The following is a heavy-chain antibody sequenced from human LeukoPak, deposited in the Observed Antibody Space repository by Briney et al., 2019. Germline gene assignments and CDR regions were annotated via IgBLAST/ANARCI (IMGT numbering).Heavy chain of an antibody. D-gene: IGHD2-2*01. J-gene: IGHJ2*01. V-gene: IGHV1-18*01. CDR1: GYTFTSYG. Sequence: ASVKVSCKASGYTFTSYGISWVRQAPGQGLEWMGWISAYNGNTNYAQKLQGGVTMTTDTSTSTAYMELRSLRSDDTAVYYCARERGFSSPTWYFDLWGRGTLVTVSS. CDR3: ARERGFSSPTWYFDL. CDR2: ISAYNGNT.